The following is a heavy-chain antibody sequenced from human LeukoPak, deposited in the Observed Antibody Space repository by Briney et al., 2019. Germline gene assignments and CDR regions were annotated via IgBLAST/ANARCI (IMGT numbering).Heavy chain of an antibody. D-gene: IGHD2-2*02. CDR3: ARGNAGYIDY. CDR2: AYYRSKWYN. Sequence: SQTLSLTCAISGDSVSSNSAAWNWIRQSPPRGLEWLGRAYYRSKWYNGYAVSVKSRITINPDTSKNQFSLQLKSVTPEDTAVYYCARGNAGYIDYWGQGTLVTASS. CDR1: GDSVSSNSAA. J-gene: IGHJ4*02. V-gene: IGHV6-1*01.